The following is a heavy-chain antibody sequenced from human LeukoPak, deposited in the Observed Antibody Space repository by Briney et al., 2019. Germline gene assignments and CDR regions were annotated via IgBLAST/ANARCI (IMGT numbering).Heavy chain of an antibody. CDR1: GFTFSSYG. CDR3: AKDQTMIVVVITDYYYYYGMDV. J-gene: IGHJ6*02. Sequence: GGSLRLSCAASGFTFSSYGMHWVRQARGKGLAWVAFISYDGSNKYYADSVKGRFTISRDNSKNTLYLQMNSLRAEDTAVYYCAKDQTMIVVVITDYYYYYGMDVWGQGTTVTVSS. CDR2: ISYDGSNK. V-gene: IGHV3-30*18. D-gene: IGHD3-22*01.